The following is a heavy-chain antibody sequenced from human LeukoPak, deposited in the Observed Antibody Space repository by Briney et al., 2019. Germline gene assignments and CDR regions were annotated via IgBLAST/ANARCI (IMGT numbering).Heavy chain of an antibody. D-gene: IGHD1-26*01. CDR2: ISGSGGST. CDR1: GFTFSSYA. Sequence: GGSLRLSCAASGFTFSSYAMGWVRQAPGKGLEWVSSISGSGGSTYYADSVKGRFTISRDGSKNTLYVQMNSLRAEDTAVYYCAKGVGTNKGGYYFDYWGQGTPVTVSS. V-gene: IGHV3-23*01. CDR3: AKGVGTNKGGYYFDY. J-gene: IGHJ4*02.